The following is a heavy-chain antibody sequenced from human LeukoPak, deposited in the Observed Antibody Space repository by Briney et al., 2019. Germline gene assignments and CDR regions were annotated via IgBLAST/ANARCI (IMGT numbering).Heavy chain of an antibody. CDR1: GGSISSYY. J-gene: IGHJ6*02. CDR3: ARDGRYYDFWSGYLANGMDV. D-gene: IGHD3-3*01. CDR2: IYTSGST. V-gene: IGHV4-4*07. Sequence: SETLSLTCTVSGGSISSYYWSWIRQPAGKGLEWIGRIYTSGSTNYNPSLKSRVTMSVDTSKNQFSLKLSSVTAADTAVYYCARDGRYYDFWSGYLANGMDVWGQGTTVTVSS.